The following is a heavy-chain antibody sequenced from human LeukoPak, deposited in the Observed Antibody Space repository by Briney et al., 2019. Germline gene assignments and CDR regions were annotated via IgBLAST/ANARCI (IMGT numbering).Heavy chain of an antibody. CDR1: GFTFSSYD. CDR2: ISGGGGSN. CDR3: AADTYYDDRPTGSFDP. Sequence: PGGSLRLTCAASGFTFSSYDMSWVRQAPGKGLEWVSEISGGGGSNYYADSATGSFTSSRDNSKNPMYLQMNSLRAEDTAVYYCAADTYYDDRPTGSFDPGGQGTLVTVSA. J-gene: IGHJ5*02. V-gene: IGHV3-23*01. D-gene: IGHD3-22*01.